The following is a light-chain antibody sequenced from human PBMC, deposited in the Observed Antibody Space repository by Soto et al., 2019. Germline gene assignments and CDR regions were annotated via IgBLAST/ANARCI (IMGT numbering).Light chain of an antibody. CDR1: SSDIGGYNF. CDR2: GVS. J-gene: IGLJ1*01. CDR3: SSYISSSTPYV. V-gene: IGLV2-14*03. Sequence: QSALTQPASVSGSPGQSITISCTGTSSDIGGYNFVSWYQHHPGKAPRLMIFGVSDRPSGASDRFSGSKSGNTASLTISGLQAEDEADYYCSSYISSSTPYVFGTGTKLTVL.